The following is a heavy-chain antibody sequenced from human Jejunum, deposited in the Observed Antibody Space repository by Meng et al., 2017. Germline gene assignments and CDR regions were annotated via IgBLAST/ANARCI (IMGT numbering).Heavy chain of an antibody. J-gene: IGHJ4*02. CDR3: ERDQCELLE. V-gene: IGHV7-4-1*02. CDR1: GYTFTNYS. D-gene: IGHD1-26*01. Sequence: ASVKVSCKASGYTFTNYSMNWVRQAPGQGLEWIGWINTDTGNPTYAQGSTGRFVLPLDTSVSTAYLQITSLEAEDTAVYYCERDQCELLEWGQGTLVTVSS. CDR2: INTDTGNP.